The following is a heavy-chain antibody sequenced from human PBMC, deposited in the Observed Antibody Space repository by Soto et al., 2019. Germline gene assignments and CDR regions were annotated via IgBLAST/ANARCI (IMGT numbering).Heavy chain of an antibody. D-gene: IGHD1-26*01. V-gene: IGHV3-30*03. J-gene: IGHJ4*02. Sequence: QVQLVESGGGVVQPGRSLRLSCAASGFNFSAYGMHWVRQAPGTGLELVALLSFDASKKYYADSVQGRFAISRDTSRNTLHLQMNSLRVEDTAVYYCRVGVADWGQGTRVTVSS. CDR2: LSFDASKK. CDR3: RVGVAD. CDR1: GFNFSAYG.